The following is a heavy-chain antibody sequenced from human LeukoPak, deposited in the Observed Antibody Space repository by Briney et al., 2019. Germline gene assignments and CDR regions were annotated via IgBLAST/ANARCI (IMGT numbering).Heavy chain of an antibody. D-gene: IGHD4-17*01. CDR3: ARDPNGDYVGAFDM. J-gene: IGHJ3*02. Sequence: GGSLRLSCAASGFTFRHYWMSWVRQAPGKGLEWVANMNQDGREKYYVDSVKGRFAISRDNAKNSLYLQMNSLRAEDTAVYYCARDPNGDYVGAFDMWGQGTVVTVSS. V-gene: IGHV3-7*01. CDR1: GFTFRHYW. CDR2: MNQDGREK.